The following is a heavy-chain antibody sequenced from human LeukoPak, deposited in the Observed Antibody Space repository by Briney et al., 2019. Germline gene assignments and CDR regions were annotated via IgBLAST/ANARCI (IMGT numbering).Heavy chain of an antibody. D-gene: IGHD6-19*01. Sequence: GGSLRLSCAASGLTFNSYGMHWVRQAPGKGLEWVAVIWYDGSNKYYADSVKGRFTISRDNPKNTLYLQMNSLRAEDTAVYYCARDRKAVAGIDYWGQATLVTVSS. V-gene: IGHV3-33*01. J-gene: IGHJ4*02. CDR1: GLTFNSYG. CDR2: IWYDGSNK. CDR3: ARDRKAVAGIDY.